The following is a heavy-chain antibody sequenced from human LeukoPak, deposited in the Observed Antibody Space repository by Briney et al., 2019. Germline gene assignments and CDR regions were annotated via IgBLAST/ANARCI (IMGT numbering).Heavy chain of an antibody. CDR2: IGAYNGNT. CDR3: ARVILWFGELSHFDY. J-gene: IGHJ4*02. Sequence: ASVKVSCKASGYTFTSYGISWVRQAPGQGLEWMGWIGAYNGNTNYAQKLQGRVTMTTDTSTSTAYMELRSLRSDDTAVYYCARVILWFGELSHFDYWGQGTLVTVSS. V-gene: IGHV1-18*01. D-gene: IGHD3-10*01. CDR1: GYTFTSYG.